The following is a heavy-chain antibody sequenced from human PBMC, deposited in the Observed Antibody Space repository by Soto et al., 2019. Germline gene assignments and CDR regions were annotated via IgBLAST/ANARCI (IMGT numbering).Heavy chain of an antibody. Sequence: QVQLVQSGAEVKKPGASVKVSCKASGYTFTSYGISWVRQAPGQGLEWMGWISANNGNTNYAQNLQGRVTMTTDTSTSTDYMELRSLRSDDTAVYYCARDRGSHALDYWGQANLVTVSS. CDR1: GYTFTSYG. CDR2: ISANNGNT. D-gene: IGHD3-16*01. CDR3: ARDRGSHALDY. J-gene: IGHJ4*02. V-gene: IGHV1-18*01.